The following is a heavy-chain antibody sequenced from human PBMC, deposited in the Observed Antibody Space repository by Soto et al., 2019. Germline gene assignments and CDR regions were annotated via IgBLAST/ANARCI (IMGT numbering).Heavy chain of an antibody. CDR2: ISGSGGST. D-gene: IGHD3-10*01. J-gene: IGHJ4*02. CDR3: AKGDNYFDY. CDR1: GVTFSSYA. V-gene: IGHV3-23*01. Sequence: QSGGSLGISSAASGVTFSSYAMSWVRQAPGKGLEWVSAISGSGGSTYYADSVKGRFTISRDNSKNTLYLQMNSLRAEDTAVYYCAKGDNYFDYWGQGPLVTVSS.